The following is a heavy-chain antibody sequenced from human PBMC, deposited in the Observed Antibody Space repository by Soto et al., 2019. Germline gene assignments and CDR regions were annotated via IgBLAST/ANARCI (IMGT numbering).Heavy chain of an antibody. V-gene: IGHV4-4*02. D-gene: IGHD6-19*01. CDR1: SGSISSSNW. Sequence: SETLSLTCAVSSGSISSSNWWSWVRRPPGKGLEWIGEIYHSGSTNYNPSLKSRVTISVDKSKNQFSLKLSSVTAADTAVYYCATIGYSSGWYGGPFDYRGQGTLVTGSS. CDR3: ATIGYSSGWYGGPFDY. J-gene: IGHJ4*02. CDR2: IYHSGST.